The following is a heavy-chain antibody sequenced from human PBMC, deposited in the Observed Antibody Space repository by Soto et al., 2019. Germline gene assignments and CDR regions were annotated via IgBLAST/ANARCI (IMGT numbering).Heavy chain of an antibody. CDR2: IIPIFGTA. CDR3: ARRTYYYGSGSYVLPPFDY. Sequence: QVQLVQSGAEVKKPGSSVKVSCKASGGTFSSYAISWVRQAPGQGLEWMGGIIPIFGTANYAQKFQGRVTITADESTSTAYMELSSLRSEDTAVYYCARRTYYYGSGSYVLPPFDYWGQGTLVTVSS. CDR1: GGTFSSYA. J-gene: IGHJ4*02. V-gene: IGHV1-69*01. D-gene: IGHD3-10*01.